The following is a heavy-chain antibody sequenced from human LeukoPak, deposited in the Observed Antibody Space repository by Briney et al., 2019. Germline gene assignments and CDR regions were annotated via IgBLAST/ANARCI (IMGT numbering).Heavy chain of an antibody. Sequence: PGGSLRLSCEASGFTFSNYAMSWVRQAPGKGLEWVSSIRASGGSTYYADSVKGRFTISRDNSKNTLYLQVNSLRAEDTAVYYCARDLLGMDVWGQGTTVTVSS. J-gene: IGHJ6*02. CDR1: GFTFSNYA. CDR2: IRASGGST. V-gene: IGHV3-23*01. CDR3: ARDLLGMDV.